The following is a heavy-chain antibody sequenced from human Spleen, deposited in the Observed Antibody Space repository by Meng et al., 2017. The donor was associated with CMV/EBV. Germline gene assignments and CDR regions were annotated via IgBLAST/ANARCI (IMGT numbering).Heavy chain of an antibody. V-gene: IGHV3-21*01. Sequence: LSLTCAASGFTFSSYSMNWVRQAPGKGLEWVSSISSSSSYIYYADSVKGRFTISRDNAKNSLYLQMNSLRAEDTAVYYCARDRNGYDFWSGYSSDYYYYGMDVWGQGTTVTVSS. D-gene: IGHD3-3*01. CDR2: ISSSSSYI. CDR3: ARDRNGYDFWSGYSSDYYYYGMDV. CDR1: GFTFSSYS. J-gene: IGHJ6*02.